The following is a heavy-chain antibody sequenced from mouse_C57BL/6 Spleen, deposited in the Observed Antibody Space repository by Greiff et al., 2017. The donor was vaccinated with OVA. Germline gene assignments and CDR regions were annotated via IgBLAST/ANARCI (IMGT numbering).Heavy chain of an antibody. Sequence: VQLKESGPGLVQPSQSLSITCTVSGFSLTSYGVHWVRQSPGKGLEWLGVIWSGGSTDYNAAFISRLSISKDNSKSQVSFKMNSLQADDTAIYYCAISNPYAMDYWGQGTSVTVSS. J-gene: IGHJ4*01. CDR3: AISNPYAMDY. D-gene: IGHD2-1*01. CDR2: IWSGGST. CDR1: GFSLTSYG. V-gene: IGHV2-2*01.